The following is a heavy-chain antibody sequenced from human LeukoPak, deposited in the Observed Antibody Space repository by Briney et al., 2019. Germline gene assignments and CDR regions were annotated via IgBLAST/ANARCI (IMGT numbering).Heavy chain of an antibody. CDR3: ARSSPKRYCTNGVCCDREGAFYYYYMDY. J-gene: IGHJ6*03. V-gene: IGHV3-9*03. D-gene: IGHD2-8*01. Sequence: GRSLRLSCAASGLTFDDYAMHWVRQAPGKGLELVSGNSWNSGSIGYADSVKGRFTISRDNAKNSLHLQMNILRAEDMALYYCARSSPKRYCTNGVCCDREGAFYYYYMDYWGKGTPVTVSS. CDR2: NSWNSGSI. CDR1: GLTFDDYA.